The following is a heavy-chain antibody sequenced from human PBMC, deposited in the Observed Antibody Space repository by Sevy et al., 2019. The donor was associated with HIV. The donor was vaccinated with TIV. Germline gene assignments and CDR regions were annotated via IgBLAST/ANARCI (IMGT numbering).Heavy chain of an antibody. CDR2: IIPIFGTA. D-gene: IGHD3-22*01. V-gene: IGHV1-69*13. CDR3: ASLGGDMIVVV. CDR1: GGTFSSYA. J-gene: IGHJ4*02. Sequence: ASVEVSCKASGGTFSSYAISWVRQAPGQGLEWMGGIIPIFGTANYAQKFQGRVTITADESTSTAYMELSSLRSEDTAVYYCASLGGDMIVVVWGQGTLVTVSS.